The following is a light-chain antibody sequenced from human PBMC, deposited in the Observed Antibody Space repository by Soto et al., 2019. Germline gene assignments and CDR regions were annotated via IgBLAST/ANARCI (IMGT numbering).Light chain of an antibody. V-gene: IGLV2-23*01. CDR2: EDN. CDR3: CSYAGGNTYV. Sequence: QSALTQPASVSGSPGQSITIFCTGTSSDVGNYNLVSWYQHHPGEAPQLIVFEDNKRPSGVSNRFSGSKSGNTASLTISGLQAEDEAYYYCCSYAGGNTYVFGTGTKLTVL. J-gene: IGLJ1*01. CDR1: SSDVGNYNL.